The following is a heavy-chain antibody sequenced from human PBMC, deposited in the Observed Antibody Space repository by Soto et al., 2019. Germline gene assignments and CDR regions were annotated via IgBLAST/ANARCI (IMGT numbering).Heavy chain of an antibody. CDR1: GYSFTSYW. Sequence: PGESLKISCKGSGYSFTSYWIGWVRQIPGKGLEWMGIIYPGDSDTRYSPSFQGQVTISADKSISTAYLQMNSLRAEDTAVYYCARETPRFGESPDYWGQGTLVTVSS. CDR3: ARETPRFGESPDY. J-gene: IGHJ4*02. CDR2: IYPGDSDT. D-gene: IGHD3-10*01. V-gene: IGHV5-51*01.